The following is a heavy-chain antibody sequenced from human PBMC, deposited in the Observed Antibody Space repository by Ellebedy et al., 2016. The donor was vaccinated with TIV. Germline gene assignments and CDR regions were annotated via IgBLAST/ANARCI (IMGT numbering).Heavy chain of an antibody. J-gene: IGHJ5*02. Sequence: AASVQVSCKASGYTLTNFGITWVRQAPAQGLEWMGWISAPHRNINYAQSIHDRATMTTDTSTNTAYPELRSLKSDETAGYFCARDGSGNWFDPWGQGTLVSVSS. CDR2: ISAPHRNI. CDR3: ARDGSGNWFDP. CDR1: GYTLTNFG. V-gene: IGHV1-18*01.